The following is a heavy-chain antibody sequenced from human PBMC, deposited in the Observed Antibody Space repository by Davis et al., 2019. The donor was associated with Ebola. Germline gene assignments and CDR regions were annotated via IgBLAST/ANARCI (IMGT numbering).Heavy chain of an antibody. V-gene: IGHV4-59*11. D-gene: IGHD3-16*01. J-gene: IGHJ6*02. CDR3: ARDHGAGNLDV. CDR1: GGSISNHY. CDR2: ASCSGYS. Sequence: MPSETLSLTCTISGGSISNHYWTWIRQPQGKGLEWIGNASCSGYSQNNPSLKSRVTISVDTSENRFSLRLSSVTAADTAVYYCARDHGAGNLDVWGQGTTVIVSS.